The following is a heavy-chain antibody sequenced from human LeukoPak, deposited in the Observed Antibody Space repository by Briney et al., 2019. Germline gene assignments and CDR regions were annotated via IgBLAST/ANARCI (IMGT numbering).Heavy chain of an antibody. J-gene: IGHJ4*02. Sequence: PSGTLSLTCAVSGGSISSSNWWSWVRQPPGKGLEWIGEIYHSGSTNYNPSLKSRVTISVDKSKNPFSLKLSSVTAADTAVYYCARDRDYYGSGSYYRHYDYWGQGTLVTVSS. CDR2: IYHSGST. D-gene: IGHD3-10*01. V-gene: IGHV4-4*02. CDR1: GGSISSSNW. CDR3: ARDRDYYGSGSYYRHYDY.